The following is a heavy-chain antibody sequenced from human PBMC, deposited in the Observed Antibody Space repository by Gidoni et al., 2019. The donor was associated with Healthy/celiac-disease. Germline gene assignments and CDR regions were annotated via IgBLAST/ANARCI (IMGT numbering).Heavy chain of an antibody. CDR1: GYTFTSYA. CDR2: INAGNGNT. V-gene: IGHV1-3*01. D-gene: IGHD6-19*01. CDR3: ARSQADHDYYYYYMDV. J-gene: IGHJ6*03. Sequence: QVQLVQSGAEVKKPGASVKVYCKASGYTFTSYAMHWVRQAPGQRLEWMGWINAGNGNTKYSQKFQGRVTITRDTSASTAYMELSSLRSEDTAVYYCARSQADHDYYYYYMDVWGKGTTVTVSS.